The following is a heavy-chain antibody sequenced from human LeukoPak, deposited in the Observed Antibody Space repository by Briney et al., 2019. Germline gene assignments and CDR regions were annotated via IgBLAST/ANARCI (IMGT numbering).Heavy chain of an antibody. CDR1: GGSFSDYY. CDR3: ARGVAAAGTMGLFDY. D-gene: IGHD6-13*01. Sequence: PSETLSLTCAVYGGSFSDYYWTWIRQPPGKGLEWIGEVNHSGGTNYIPSLKSRVTISVDTSKNQFSLKLSSVTAADTAVYYCARGVAAAGTMGLFDYWGQGNLVTVSS. J-gene: IGHJ4*02. CDR2: VNHSGGT. V-gene: IGHV4-34*01.